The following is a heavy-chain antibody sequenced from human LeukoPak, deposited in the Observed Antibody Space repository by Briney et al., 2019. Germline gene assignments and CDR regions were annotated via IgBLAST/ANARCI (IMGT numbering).Heavy chain of an antibody. CDR2: ISYDGNNK. CDR1: GFTFSSYA. V-gene: IGHV3-30-3*01. CDR3: ARDLSGGGLDY. J-gene: IGHJ4*02. Sequence: PGGSLRLSCAASGFTFSSYAMHWVRQAPGKGLGWVAVISYDGNNKHYADSVEGRFTISRDNSKNTLYMQMNSLRAEDTAVYSCARDLSGGGLDYWGQGTLVTVSS. D-gene: IGHD3-16*01.